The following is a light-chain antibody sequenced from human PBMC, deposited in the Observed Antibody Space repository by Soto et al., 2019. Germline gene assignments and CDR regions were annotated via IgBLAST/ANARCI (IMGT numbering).Light chain of an antibody. Sequence: QAVVTQPPSASGTPGQRVTISCSGTSSNIGSNTVNWYQQLPGTAPKLLMYSNSQRPSGVPDRFSGSKSGTLASLAISGLQSEDEADYYCVAWDDSLNGAVFGGGTQLTVL. V-gene: IGLV1-44*01. CDR3: VAWDDSLNGAV. CDR2: SNS. J-gene: IGLJ7*01. CDR1: SSNIGSNT.